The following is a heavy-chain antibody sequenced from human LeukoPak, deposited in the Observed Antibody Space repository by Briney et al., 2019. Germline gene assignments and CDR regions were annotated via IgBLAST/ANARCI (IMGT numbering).Heavy chain of an antibody. D-gene: IGHD5-18*01. V-gene: IGHV1-46*01. Sequence: ASVKVSCKASGYTFTSYYMHWVRQAPGQGLEWMGIINPSGGSTGYAQKFQGRVTMTRDTSTSTVYVELSSLRSEDTAVYYCAREGDVDTAIWHWFDPWGQGTLVTVSS. CDR1: GYTFTSYY. J-gene: IGHJ5*02. CDR2: INPSGGST. CDR3: AREGDVDTAIWHWFDP.